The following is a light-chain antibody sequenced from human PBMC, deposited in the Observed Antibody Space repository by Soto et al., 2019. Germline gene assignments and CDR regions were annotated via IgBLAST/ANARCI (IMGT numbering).Light chain of an antibody. CDR1: QSITTY. V-gene: IGKV1-39*01. J-gene: IGKJ2*01. Sequence: DLQMTQSPSSLSASVGDRVTITCRASQSITTYLNWYQQKPGKAPKLLIYAASNLQSGVPSRFSGSGSGTAFALTISSLQPEDFATYYCQQSYSTPYTFGQGTELEIK. CDR2: AAS. CDR3: QQSYSTPYT.